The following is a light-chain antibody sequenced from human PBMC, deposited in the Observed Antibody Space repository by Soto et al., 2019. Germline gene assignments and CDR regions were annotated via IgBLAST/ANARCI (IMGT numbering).Light chain of an antibody. Sequence: EIVLTQSPGTLSLSPGERATLSCRASQSFSSTYLAWYQQKPGQAPRLLVYGASSRATGIPDRFSGFGSGTDFTLTISRLEPEDFAVYHCQQRSNWPYTFGQGTKWIS. CDR1: QSFSSTY. J-gene: IGKJ2*01. CDR2: GAS. CDR3: QQRSNWPYT. V-gene: IGKV3D-20*02.